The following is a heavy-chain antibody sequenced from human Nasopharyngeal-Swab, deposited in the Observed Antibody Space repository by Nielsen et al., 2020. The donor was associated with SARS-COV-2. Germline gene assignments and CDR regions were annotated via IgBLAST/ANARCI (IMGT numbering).Heavy chain of an antibody. CDR1: GFTFSSYW. CDR2: IKQDGSEK. V-gene: IGHV3-7*01. J-gene: IGHJ6*03. Sequence: GESLKISCAASGFTFSSYWMTWVRQAPGKGLEWVANIKQDGSEKYYVDSVKGRFTISRDNAKNTLYLQMNSLRAEDTAVYYCARAVAGYYYMDVWGKGTTVTVSS. CDR3: ARAVAGYYYMDV. D-gene: IGHD6-19*01.